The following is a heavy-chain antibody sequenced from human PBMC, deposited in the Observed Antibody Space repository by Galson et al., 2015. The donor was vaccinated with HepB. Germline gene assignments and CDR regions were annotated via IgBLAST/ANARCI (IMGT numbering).Heavy chain of an antibody. CDR2: ISGSGGST. Sequence: SLRLSCAASGFTFSSYAMSWVRQAPGKGLEWVSAISGSGGSTYYADSVKGRFTISRDNSKNTLYLQMNSLRAEDTAVYYCAKDPLDYYDSSGDLFDYWGQGTLVTVSS. V-gene: IGHV3-23*01. J-gene: IGHJ4*02. CDR3: AKDPLDYYDSSGDLFDY. D-gene: IGHD3-22*01. CDR1: GFTFSSYA.